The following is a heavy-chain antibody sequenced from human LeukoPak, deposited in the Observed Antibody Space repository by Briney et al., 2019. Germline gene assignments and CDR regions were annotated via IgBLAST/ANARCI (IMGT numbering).Heavy chain of an antibody. Sequence: GASVKVSCKASGGTFSSYAISWVRQAPGKGLEWMGGFDPEDGETIYAQKFQGRVTMTEDTSTDTAYMELSSLRSEDTAVYYCATGPSGSSRIDYWGQGTLVTVSS. D-gene: IGHD1-26*01. CDR3: ATGPSGSSRIDY. CDR1: GGTFSSYA. V-gene: IGHV1-24*01. CDR2: FDPEDGET. J-gene: IGHJ4*02.